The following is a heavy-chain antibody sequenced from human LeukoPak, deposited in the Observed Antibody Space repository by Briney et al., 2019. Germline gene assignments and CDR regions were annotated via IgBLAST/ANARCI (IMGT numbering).Heavy chain of an antibody. D-gene: IGHD1-26*01. CDR3: ARHQGSGRKHYYGMDV. V-gene: IGHV3-74*01. Sequence: PGGSLRLSCAASGFTFSSYWMHWVRQAPGKGLVWVSRINTDGSSTSYADSVKGRFTISRDNAKNTLYLQMNSLRAEDTAVYYCARHQGSGRKHYYGMDVWGQGTTLTVSS. CDR1: GFTFSSYW. CDR2: INTDGSST. J-gene: IGHJ6*02.